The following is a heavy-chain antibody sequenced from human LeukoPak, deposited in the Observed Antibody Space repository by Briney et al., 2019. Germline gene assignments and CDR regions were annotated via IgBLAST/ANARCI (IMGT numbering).Heavy chain of an antibody. CDR3: ARDPDYGGSGFFGDS. D-gene: IGHD4-23*01. Sequence: PGGSLRLSCAASGVTFSSYWMTWVRQAPGKGLEWVANIQQDGSGKYYVDSVKGRFTISRDNAKNSLYLQMNSLRAEDTAVYYCARDPDYGGSGFFGDSWGQGTLVTVSS. CDR2: IQQDGSGK. V-gene: IGHV3-7*01. CDR1: GVTFSSYW. J-gene: IGHJ4*02.